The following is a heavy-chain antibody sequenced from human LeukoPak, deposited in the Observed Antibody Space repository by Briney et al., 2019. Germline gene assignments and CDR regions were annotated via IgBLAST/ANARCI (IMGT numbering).Heavy chain of an antibody. V-gene: IGHV4-59*01. J-gene: IGHJ5*02. CDR2: IYYSGST. Sequence: SETLSLTCAVYGGSFSGYYWSWIRQPPGKGLEWIGYIYYSGSTKYNPSLKSRVTISVDTSKNRFSLKLTSVTAADTAVYYCAREWNWFDPWGQGTLVTVSS. CDR3: AREWNWFDP. CDR1: GGSFSGYY.